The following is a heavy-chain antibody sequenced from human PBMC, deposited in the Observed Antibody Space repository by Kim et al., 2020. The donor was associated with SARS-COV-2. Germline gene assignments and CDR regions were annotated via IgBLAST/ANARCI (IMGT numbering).Heavy chain of an antibody. CDR2: INGDGSRT. CDR1: GFTFDEYA. J-gene: IGHJ4*02. D-gene: IGHD3-10*02. CDR3: AKDRYVRGNYRPIDH. Sequence: GGSLRLSCAASGFTFDEYAMHWVRQAPGKGLEWVSLINGDGSRTYYADSVKGRFTISRDNSKNSLYMQMNSLRTEYTAMYYCAKDRYVRGNYRPIDHWGQGTLGTVSS. V-gene: IGHV3-43*02.